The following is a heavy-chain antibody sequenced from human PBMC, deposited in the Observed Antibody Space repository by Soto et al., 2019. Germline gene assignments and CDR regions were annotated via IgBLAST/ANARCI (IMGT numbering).Heavy chain of an antibody. CDR2: IIPMSGAT. CDR1: RGTFSSYA. V-gene: IGHV1-69*12. CDR3: ARGGPENDY. Sequence: QVQLVQSGAEVKKPGSSVKVSCKASRGTFSSYALSWVRQAPGQGLEWMGGIIPMSGATNYAQKFQGRVTFTADESTNTAYLELTSLRSEDTAVYYCARGGPENDYWGQGTLVTVSS. J-gene: IGHJ4*02. D-gene: IGHD1-26*01.